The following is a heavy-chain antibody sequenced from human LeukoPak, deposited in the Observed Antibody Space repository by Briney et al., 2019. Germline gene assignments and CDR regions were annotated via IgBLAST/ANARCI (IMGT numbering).Heavy chain of an antibody. V-gene: IGHV3-23*01. J-gene: IGHJ4*02. CDR2: ITGGSDST. CDR1: GFTFSSYV. CDR3: AKGSTNARPYYFDY. Sequence: GGSLRLSCAASGFTFSSYVMSWVRQAPGKGLEWVSAITGGSDSTYLADSVKGRFTISRDNSKNTLYLQMNSLRAEDTAVYYCAKGSTNARPYYFDYWGQGTLVTVSS. D-gene: IGHD2-8*01.